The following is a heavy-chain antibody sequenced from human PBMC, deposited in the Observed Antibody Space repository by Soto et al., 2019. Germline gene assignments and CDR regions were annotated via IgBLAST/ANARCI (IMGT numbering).Heavy chain of an antibody. V-gene: IGHV1-18*01. J-gene: IGHJ6*02. CDR3: ARQGSWPYYYYGLDV. D-gene: IGHD1-26*01. CDR2: ISTYNVDT. Sequence: QVQLVQSGPEVRKPGASVKVSCEASGYTFTTSGISWVRQVPGQGLEWMGWISTYNVDTNSAQNFQGRVLMTADTSTGTAYMELMSLKSDDTAVYYCARQGSWPYYYYGLDVWGQGTTVTVSS. CDR1: GYTFTTSG.